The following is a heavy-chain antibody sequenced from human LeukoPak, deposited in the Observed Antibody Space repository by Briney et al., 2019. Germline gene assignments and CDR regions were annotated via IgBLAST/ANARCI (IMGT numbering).Heavy chain of an antibody. Sequence: GGSLRLSCAASGFTFSNYAMNCVPQAPGKGLEWVSTISSSGDSAFFSDSVKGRFTISRDNSRNTLYLQMSSLRAEDTATYFCAKPFAYGSGSYFSAFDSWGQGTLVTVSS. V-gene: IGHV3-23*01. CDR2: ISSSGDSA. CDR1: GFTFSNYA. J-gene: IGHJ4*02. D-gene: IGHD3-10*01. CDR3: AKPFAYGSGSYFSAFDS.